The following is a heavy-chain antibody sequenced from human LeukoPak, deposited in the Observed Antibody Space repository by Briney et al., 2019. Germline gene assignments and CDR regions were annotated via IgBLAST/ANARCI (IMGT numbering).Heavy chain of an antibody. V-gene: IGHV1-18*04. Sequence: ASVKVSCKASGYTFTSYGISWVRQAPGQGLEWMGWISAYNGNTNYAQRLQGRVTMTTDTSTSTAYMELRSLGSDDTAVYYCARGGRQKVRGVTDYWGQGTLVTVSS. CDR2: ISAYNGNT. CDR3: ARGGRQKVRGVTDY. D-gene: IGHD3-10*01. J-gene: IGHJ4*02. CDR1: GYTFTSYG.